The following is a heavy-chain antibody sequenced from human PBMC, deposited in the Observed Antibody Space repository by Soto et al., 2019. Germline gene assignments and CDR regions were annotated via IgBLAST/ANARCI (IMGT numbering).Heavy chain of an antibody. Sequence: GSLRLSCADSGFCFGNFAMYWVRQAPGKGLEWVAHVGGSGRETDYADSVKGRFTCSRDNSKNTLFLQMNSMRVDDTAMYYCAKDAFAANGIYDAFDSWGQGTLVTASS. CDR3: AKDAFAANGIYDAFDS. V-gene: IGHV3-23*01. CDR2: VGGSGRET. D-gene: IGHD1-26*01. J-gene: IGHJ4*02. CDR1: GFCFGNFA.